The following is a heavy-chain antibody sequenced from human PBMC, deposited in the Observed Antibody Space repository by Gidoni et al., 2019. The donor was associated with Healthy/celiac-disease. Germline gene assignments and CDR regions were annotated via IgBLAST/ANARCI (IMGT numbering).Heavy chain of an antibody. CDR1: GFTFSASY. J-gene: IGHJ6*02. V-gene: IGHV3-11*01. CDR2: ISSSGSTI. CDR3: ARDPRMVYYYYYGMDV. D-gene: IGHD2-8*01. Sequence: QVQLVESGVGLVKPGWPLRLSCASSGFTFSASYMRWIRQAPAKGLEWVSYISSSGSTIYYADSVKGRFTISRDNAKNSLYLQMNSLRAEDTAVYYCARDPRMVYYYYYGMDVWGQGTTVTVSS.